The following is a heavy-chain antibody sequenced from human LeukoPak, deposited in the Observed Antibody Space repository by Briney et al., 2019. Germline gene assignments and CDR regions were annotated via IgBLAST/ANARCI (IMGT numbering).Heavy chain of an antibody. CDR2: ISSSSSYI. CDR1: GFTFSSYS. CDR3: ARAPQGFLEWLGSYFDY. J-gene: IGHJ4*02. V-gene: IGHV3-21*01. Sequence: GGSLRLSCAASGFTFSSYSMNWVRQAPGKGLEWVSSISSSSSYIYYADSVKGRFTISRDNAKNSLYLQMNSLRAEDTAVYYCARAPQGFLEWLGSYFDYWGQGILVTVSS. D-gene: IGHD3-3*01.